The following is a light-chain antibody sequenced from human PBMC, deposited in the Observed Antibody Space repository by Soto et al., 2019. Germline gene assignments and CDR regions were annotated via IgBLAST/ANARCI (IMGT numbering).Light chain of an antibody. V-gene: IGLV2-8*01. CDR3: SSYAGSDTYV. CDR1: SSDVGGYNY. CDR2: EVT. Sequence: QSALTQPPSASGSLGQSVTISCTGTSSDVGGYNYVSWHQQHPGKAPKVMIYEVTRRPSGVPDLFSGSKSGNTASLTVSGLQAEDEADYYCSSYAGSDTYVFGSGTKLTVL. J-gene: IGLJ1*01.